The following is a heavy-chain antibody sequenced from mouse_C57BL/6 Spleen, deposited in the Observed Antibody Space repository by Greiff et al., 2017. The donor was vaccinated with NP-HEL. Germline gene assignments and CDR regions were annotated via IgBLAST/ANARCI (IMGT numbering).Heavy chain of an antibody. Sequence: QVQLQQPGAELVKPGASVKLSCKASGYTFTSYWMHWVKQRPGQGLEWIGMIHPNSGSTNYNEKFKSKATLTVDKSSSTAYMQLSSLTSEDSAVYYCARGRVYDGYYRFAYWGQGTLVTVSA. CDR1: GYTFTSYW. V-gene: IGHV1-64*01. CDR2: IHPNSGST. D-gene: IGHD2-3*01. J-gene: IGHJ3*01. CDR3: ARGRVYDGYYRFAY.